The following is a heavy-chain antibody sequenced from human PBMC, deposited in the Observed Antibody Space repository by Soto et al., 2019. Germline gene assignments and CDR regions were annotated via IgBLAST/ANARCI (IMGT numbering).Heavy chain of an antibody. CDR2: ITSGSSYK. CDR3: ARGVAGPLHWFDP. Sequence: GGSPRLSCAASGFTFSSYSMNWVRQAPGKGLEWVSYITSGSSYKYYADSVKGRFTISRDKAKNSLFLQMNSLRAEDTAVYYCARGVAGPLHWFDPWGQGTLVTVSS. CDR1: GFTFSSYS. D-gene: IGHD6-19*01. J-gene: IGHJ5*02. V-gene: IGHV3-21*05.